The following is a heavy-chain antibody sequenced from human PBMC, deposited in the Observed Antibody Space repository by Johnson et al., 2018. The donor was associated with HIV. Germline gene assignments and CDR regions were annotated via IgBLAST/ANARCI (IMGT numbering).Heavy chain of an antibody. CDR3: VRGREGSTFIMGGAFDI. V-gene: IGHV3-11*04. Sequence: QVQLVESGGGLVKPGGSLRLSCAASGFTFSDYYMSWIRQAQGKGLEWVSYISSSGSTIYYADSVKGRFTISRDNAKNSLYLQMNSLTTEDTAIYYCVRGREGSTFIMGGAFDIWGQGTMVTVSS. CDR2: ISSSGSTI. CDR1: GFTFSDYY. D-gene: IGHD2-8*01. J-gene: IGHJ3*02.